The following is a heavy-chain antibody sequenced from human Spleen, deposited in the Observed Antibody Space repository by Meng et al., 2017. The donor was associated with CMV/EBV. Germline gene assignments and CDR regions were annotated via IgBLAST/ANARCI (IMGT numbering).Heavy chain of an antibody. Sequence: GESLKISCAASGFTFSSYAMHWVRQAPGKGLEWVAFIRYDGSNKYYADSVKGRFTISRDNSKNTLYLQMNSLRAEDTAVYYCAKDHGSYYDILTGYVAPSYGMDVWGQGTTVTVSS. CDR3: AKDHGSYYDILTGYVAPSYGMDV. J-gene: IGHJ6*02. V-gene: IGHV3-30*02. CDR2: IRYDGSNK. D-gene: IGHD3-9*01. CDR1: GFTFSSYA.